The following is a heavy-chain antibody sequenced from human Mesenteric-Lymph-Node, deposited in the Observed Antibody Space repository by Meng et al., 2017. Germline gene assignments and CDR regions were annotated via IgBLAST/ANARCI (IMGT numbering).Heavy chain of an antibody. D-gene: IGHD1-26*01. CDR3: ARPRTPDGSYYFDAFDI. CDR1: GGSISSYY. Sequence: SETLSLTCTVSGGSISSYYWSWIRQPPGKGLEWIGYIYYSGSTNYNPSLKSRVTISVDTSKNQFSLKLSSVTAADTAVYYCARPRTPDGSYYFDAFDIWGQGTMVTVSS. CDR2: IYYSGST. V-gene: IGHV4-59*08. J-gene: IGHJ3*02.